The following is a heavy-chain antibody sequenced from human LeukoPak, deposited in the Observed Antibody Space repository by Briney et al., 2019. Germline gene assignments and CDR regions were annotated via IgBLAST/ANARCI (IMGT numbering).Heavy chain of an antibody. CDR3: ARVIYFDSQNNWFDP. CDR1: GGSFSGYY. D-gene: IGHD3-9*01. CDR2: IYYSGST. V-gene: IGHV4-31*11. J-gene: IGHJ5*02. Sequence: SETLSLTCAVYGGSFSGYYWSWIRQHPGKGLEWIGYIYYSGSTYYNPSLKSRVTISVDTSKNQFSLKLSSVTAADTAVYYCARVIYFDSQNNWFDPWGQGTLVTVSS.